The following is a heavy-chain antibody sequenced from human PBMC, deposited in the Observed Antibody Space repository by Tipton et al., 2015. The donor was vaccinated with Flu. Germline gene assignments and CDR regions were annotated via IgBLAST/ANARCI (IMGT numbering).Heavy chain of an antibody. D-gene: IGHD2-8*01. J-gene: IGHJ4*02. CDR1: GFSFTNYA. CDR3: ARVAGNGNLFVFDH. Sequence: SLRLSCAASGFSFTNYAMNWVRQAPGKGLEWVAYIGGSGYAIYYADSVQGRFSVSRDNGKNSLYLQMNSLRAEDTAVYYCARVAGNGNLFVFDHWGQGTPVTVSS. V-gene: IGHV3-48*03. CDR2: IGGSGYAI.